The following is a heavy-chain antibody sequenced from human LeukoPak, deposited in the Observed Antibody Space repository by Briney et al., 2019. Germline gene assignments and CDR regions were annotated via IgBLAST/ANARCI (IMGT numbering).Heavy chain of an antibody. CDR1: GASINSYY. Sequence: SETLSLTCTVSGASINSYYWSWIRQPPGKGLEWIGYIYYSGSTNYNPSLKSRVTISVDTSKNQFSLKLSSVTAADTAVYYCARSERDSYYYMDVWGKGTTVTISS. V-gene: IGHV4-59*01. CDR3: ARSERDSYYYMDV. D-gene: IGHD5-24*01. CDR2: IYYSGST. J-gene: IGHJ6*03.